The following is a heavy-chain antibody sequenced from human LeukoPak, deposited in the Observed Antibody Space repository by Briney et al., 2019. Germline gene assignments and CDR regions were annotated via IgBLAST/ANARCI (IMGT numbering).Heavy chain of an antibody. CDR1: GFTFSGNW. CDR3: ARDAKYYHDSSGYY. V-gene: IGHV3-7*01. D-gene: IGHD3-22*01. CDR2: IDQDGSGK. Sequence: PVGSLRLSCAASGFTFSGNWMSWVRQAPGKGLEWLANIDQDGSGKYYMDSVKGRFTISRDNAKNSLYLQMNSLRAEDTAVYYCARDAKYYHDSSGYYWGQGTLVTVSS. J-gene: IGHJ4*02.